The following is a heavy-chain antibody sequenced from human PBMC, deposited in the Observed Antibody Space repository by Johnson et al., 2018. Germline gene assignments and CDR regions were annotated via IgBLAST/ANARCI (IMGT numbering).Heavy chain of an antibody. J-gene: IGHJ6*02. CDR3: ARPIVGAATGPYAMDV. V-gene: IGHV3-33*01. CDR2: IWYDGTNK. D-gene: IGHD1-26*01. CDR1: GFTFKKFG. Sequence: QVQLVQSGGGVVQPGRSLRLSCAASGFTFKKFGMHWVRQAPGKGLEWVAVIWYDGTNKYYADSGKGRFTISRDNSKNTLYLQMNSLRVEDTAVYYCARPIVGAATGPYAMDVWGQGTTVTVSS.